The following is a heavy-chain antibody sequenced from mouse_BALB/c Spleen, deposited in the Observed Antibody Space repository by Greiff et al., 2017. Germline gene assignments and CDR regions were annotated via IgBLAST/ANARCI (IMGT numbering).Heavy chain of an antibody. V-gene: IGHV3-2*02. CDR2: ISYSGST. D-gene: IGHD2-14*01. CDR3: AIPPYYRYGGFAY. Sequence: VQLQQSGPGLVKPSQSLSLTCTVTGYSITSDYAWNWIRQFPGNKLEWMGYISYSGSTSYNPSLKSRISITRDTSKNQFFLQLNSVTTEDTATYYCAIPPYYRYGGFAYWGQGTLVTVSA. J-gene: IGHJ3*01. CDR1: GYSITSDYA.